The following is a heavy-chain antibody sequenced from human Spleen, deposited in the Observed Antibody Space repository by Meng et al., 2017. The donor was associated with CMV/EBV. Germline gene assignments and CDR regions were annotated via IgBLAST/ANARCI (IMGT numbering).Heavy chain of an antibody. V-gene: IGHV1-2*02. CDR1: GYTFTDYY. Sequence: ASVKVSCKASGYTFTDYYMHWVRQAPGQGLEWMGWINPKSGDTNYAQKFQGRGTVNRDTSISTAYMELSRLRSDDTAVYYCARDRNIIIVPAAIRGTQGYYYYGMEIWGQGTTVTVSS. J-gene: IGHJ6*02. CDR3: ARDRNIIIVPAAIRGTQGYYYYGMEI. CDR2: INPKSGDT. D-gene: IGHD2-2*01.